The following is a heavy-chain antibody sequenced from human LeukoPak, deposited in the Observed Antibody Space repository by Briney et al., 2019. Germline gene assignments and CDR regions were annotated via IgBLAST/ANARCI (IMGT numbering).Heavy chain of an antibody. D-gene: IGHD6-13*01. Sequence: TLSLTCAVSGGSISSSNWWSWVRQPPGKALEWLARIDWDDDKYYSTSLRTRLTISKDTSKNPVVLTMTTMDPVDTARYYCARIRGSRYYFDYWGQGTLVTVSS. J-gene: IGHJ4*02. V-gene: IGHV2-70*18. CDR2: IDWDDDK. CDR3: ARIRGSRYYFDY. CDR1: GGSISSSNWW.